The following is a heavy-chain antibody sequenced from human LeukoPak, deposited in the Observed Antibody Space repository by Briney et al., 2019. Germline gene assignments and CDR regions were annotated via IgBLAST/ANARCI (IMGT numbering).Heavy chain of an antibody. CDR2: IYYSGST. CDR3: ARHLFCTNGVCYGHYYYGMDV. V-gene: IGHV4-39*01. Sequence: PSETLSLTCTVSGGSISSSSYYWGWIRQPPGKGLEWIGSIYYSGSTYYNPSLKSRVTISVDTSKNQFSLKLNSVTAADTAVYYCARHLFCTNGVCYGHYYYGMDVWGQGTTVTVSS. J-gene: IGHJ6*02. D-gene: IGHD2-8*01. CDR1: GGSISSSSYY.